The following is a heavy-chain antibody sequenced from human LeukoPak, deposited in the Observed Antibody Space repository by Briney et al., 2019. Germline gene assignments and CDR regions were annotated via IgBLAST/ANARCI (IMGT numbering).Heavy chain of an antibody. V-gene: IGHV4-59*08. CDR3: ARQYYYDSSTNWFDP. Sequence: SETLSLTCTVSGGSISSYYWSWIRQPPGKGLEWIGYIYYSGSTNYNPSLKSRVTIPVDTSKNQFSLKLSSVTAADTAVYYCARQYYYDSSTNWFDPWGQGTLVTVSS. CDR1: GGSISSYY. J-gene: IGHJ5*02. D-gene: IGHD3-22*01. CDR2: IYYSGST.